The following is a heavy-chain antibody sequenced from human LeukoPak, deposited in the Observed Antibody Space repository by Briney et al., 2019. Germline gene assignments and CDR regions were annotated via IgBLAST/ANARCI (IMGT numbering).Heavy chain of an antibody. Sequence: SQTLSLTCTVSGGSIISGGYYWSWIRQHPGKGLEWIGYIYYSGSTYYNPSLKSRVTISVDTSKNQFSLKLSSVTAADTAVYYCARTAPLDYGDYAPYSDYWGQGTLVTVS. V-gene: IGHV4-31*03. CDR2: IYYSGST. D-gene: IGHD4-17*01. CDR3: ARTAPLDYGDYAPYSDY. CDR1: GGSIISGGYY. J-gene: IGHJ4*02.